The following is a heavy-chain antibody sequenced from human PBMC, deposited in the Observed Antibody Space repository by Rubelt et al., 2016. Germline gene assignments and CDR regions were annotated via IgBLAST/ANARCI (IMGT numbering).Heavy chain of an antibody. CDR1: GGSFSGDY. CDR3: ARGRRGRNSAWYDY. V-gene: IGHV4-34*02. D-gene: IGHD6-19*01. J-gene: IGHJ4*02. CDR2: INHSGSA. Sequence: QVQLQQWGAGLLKPSETLSLTCAVYGGSFSGDYWSWIRQPPGKGLEWIGEINHSGSAINNPSLESRVTISVDTSKNQFSRKLNSGTAADTAVYYGARGRRGRNSAWYDYWGQGTLVTVSS.